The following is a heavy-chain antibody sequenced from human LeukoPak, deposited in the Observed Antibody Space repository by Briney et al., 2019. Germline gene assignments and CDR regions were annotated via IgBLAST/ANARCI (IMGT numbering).Heavy chain of an antibody. Sequence: SQTLSLTCAISGDSVSSNSAAWNWIRQSPSGGLEWLGRTYYRSKWYNDCAVSVKSRITINPDTSKNQFSLQLNSVTPEDTAVYYCAREVSSGWYYYYGMDVWGQGTTVTVSS. D-gene: IGHD6-19*01. CDR2: TYYRSKWYN. CDR1: GDSVSSNSAA. J-gene: IGHJ6*02. V-gene: IGHV6-1*01. CDR3: AREVSSGWYYYYGMDV.